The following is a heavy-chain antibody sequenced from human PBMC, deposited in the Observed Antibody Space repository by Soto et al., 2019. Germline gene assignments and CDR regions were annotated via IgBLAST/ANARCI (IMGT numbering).Heavy chain of an antibody. Sequence: SETLSPTCTVSGGSISSYYWSWIRQPPGKGLEWIGYIYYSGSTNYNPSLKSRVTISVDTSKNQFSLKLSSVTAADTAVYYCARVAAVAGDYFDYWGQGTLVTVSS. J-gene: IGHJ4*02. V-gene: IGHV4-59*08. CDR1: GGSISSYY. CDR3: ARVAAVAGDYFDY. CDR2: IYYSGST. D-gene: IGHD6-19*01.